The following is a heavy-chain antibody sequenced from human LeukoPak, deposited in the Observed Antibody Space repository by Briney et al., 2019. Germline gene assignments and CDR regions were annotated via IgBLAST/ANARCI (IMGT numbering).Heavy chain of an antibody. D-gene: IGHD5-18*01. Sequence: ASVKVSCKASGYTFTGYYMHWVRQAPGQGVEWMGWINPNSGGTNYAQKFQSGVTMTRDTSISTAYMELSRLRSDDTAVYYCARERARDTTATVQNYWGQGTLVTVSS. CDR3: ARERARDTTATVQNY. CDR1: GYTFTGYY. J-gene: IGHJ4*02. V-gene: IGHV1-2*02. CDR2: INPNSGGT.